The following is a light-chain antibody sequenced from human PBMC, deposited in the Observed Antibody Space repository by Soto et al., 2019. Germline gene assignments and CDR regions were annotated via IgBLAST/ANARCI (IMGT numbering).Light chain of an antibody. J-gene: IGKJ1*01. V-gene: IGKV3-11*01. CDR3: QHRSNWPT. CDR2: DAS. CDR1: QSVSTY. Sequence: EIVLTQSPATLSLSPGERATLSCRASQSVSTYLAWYQQKPGQAPRLLISDASIRATGIPARFSGSGSGTDFTLTISSLEPEDFAIYYCQHRSNWPTFGQETKVEIK.